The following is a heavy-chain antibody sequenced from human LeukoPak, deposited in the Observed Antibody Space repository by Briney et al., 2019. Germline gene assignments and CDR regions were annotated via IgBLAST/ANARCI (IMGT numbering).Heavy chain of an antibody. D-gene: IGHD5-24*01. CDR2: ISYDGSNK. CDR1: GFTFSSYA. Sequence: PGRSLRLSCAASGFTFSSYAMHWVRQAPGKGLEWVAVISYDGSNKYYADSVKGRFTISRDNSKNTLYLQMNSLRAEDTAVYYCARDLGRDGYNFPFDYWGQGTLVTVSS. J-gene: IGHJ4*02. CDR3: ARDLGRDGYNFPFDY. V-gene: IGHV3-30-3*01.